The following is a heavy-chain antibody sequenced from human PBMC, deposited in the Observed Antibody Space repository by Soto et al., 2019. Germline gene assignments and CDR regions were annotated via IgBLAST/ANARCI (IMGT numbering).Heavy chain of an antibody. CDR1: GGSISSGGYY. V-gene: IGHV4-31*03. CDR2: IYYSGST. J-gene: IGHJ6*02. CDR3: ARQGDDFWSGDPRDYYYGMDV. D-gene: IGHD3-3*01. Sequence: PSETLSLTCTVSGGSISSGGYYWSWIRQHPGKGLEWIGYIYYSGSTYYNPSLKSRVTISVDTSKNQFSLKLSSVTAADTAVYYCARQGDDFWSGDPRDYYYGMDVWGQGTTVTVSS.